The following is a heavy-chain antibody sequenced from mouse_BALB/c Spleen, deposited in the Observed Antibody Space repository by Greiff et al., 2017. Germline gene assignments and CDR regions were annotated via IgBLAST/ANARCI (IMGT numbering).Heavy chain of an antibody. Sequence: EVMLVESGGGLVQPGGSRKLSCAASGFTFSSFGMHWVRQAPEKGLEWVAYISSGSSTIYYADTVKGRFTISRDNPKNTLFLQMTSLRSEDTAMYYCAREWVYYGNYFDYWGQGTTLTVSS. J-gene: IGHJ2*01. V-gene: IGHV5-17*02. CDR1: GFTFSSFG. CDR2: ISSGSSTI. CDR3: AREWVYYGNYFDY. D-gene: IGHD2-1*01.